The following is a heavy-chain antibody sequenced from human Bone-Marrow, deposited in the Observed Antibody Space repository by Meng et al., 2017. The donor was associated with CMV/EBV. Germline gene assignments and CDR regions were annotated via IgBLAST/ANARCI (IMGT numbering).Heavy chain of an antibody. CDR3: GKDQLRYCTNGLCSYFDY. D-gene: IGHD2-8*01. Sequence: LSLTCAASGFTFNTFGMYWVRQAPGKGLEWLAFIRFDGNDQYHADSVKGRFTISRDNSKNTLYLHMKNLRVEDTVVYYCGKDQLRYCTNGLCSYFDYWGLGTKVTVSS. CDR1: GFTFNTFG. V-gene: IGHV3-30*02. J-gene: IGHJ4*02. CDR2: IRFDGNDQ.